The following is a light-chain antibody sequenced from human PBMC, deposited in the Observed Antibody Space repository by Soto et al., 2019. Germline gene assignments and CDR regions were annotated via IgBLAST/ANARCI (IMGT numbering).Light chain of an antibody. CDR1: QSVSSNY. CDR2: GTS. V-gene: IGKV3-20*01. CDR3: QQSGNT. Sequence: IVLTQSPGTLPLSPGERATLSCRASQSVSSNYVAWYQQRPGQAPRLLIYGTSKRATGIPDRFSGSGSGTDFTLTISKLEPEDFAVYYCQQSGNTFGQGTRLEIK. J-gene: IGKJ5*01.